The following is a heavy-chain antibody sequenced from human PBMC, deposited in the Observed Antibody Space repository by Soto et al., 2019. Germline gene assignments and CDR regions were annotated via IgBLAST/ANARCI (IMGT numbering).Heavy chain of an antibody. CDR1: GDSMTTIGYY. CDR3: SRLRDTYFFDS. D-gene: IGHD3-10*01. V-gene: IGHV4-31*03. J-gene: IGHJ4*02. Sequence: TLCLTCRVSGDSMTTIGYYWSWVRQHPGKGLEWIGYIYHTGSTYYNPSLKSRVTISLDTSKQQFSLNLTSVTAADTAVYYCSRLRDTYFFDSWGQGTLVTVSS. CDR2: IYHTGST.